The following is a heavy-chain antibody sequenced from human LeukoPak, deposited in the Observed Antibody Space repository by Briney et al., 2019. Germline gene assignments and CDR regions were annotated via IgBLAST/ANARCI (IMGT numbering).Heavy chain of an antibody. CDR3: AITGVADAFDI. V-gene: IGHV3-74*01. D-gene: IGHD3-10*01. J-gene: IGHJ3*02. CDR2: INSDGSST. CDR1: GFTFSSYW. Sequence: GGSLRLSCAASGFTFSSYWMHWVRQAPGKGLVWVSRINSDGSSTGYADSVKGRFTISRDNAKNTLYLQMNSLRAEDTAVYYCAITGVADAFDIWGQGAMVTVSS.